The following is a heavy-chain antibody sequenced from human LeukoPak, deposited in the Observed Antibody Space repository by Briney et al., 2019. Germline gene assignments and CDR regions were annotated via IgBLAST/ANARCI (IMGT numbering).Heavy chain of an antibody. CDR1: GFTFDDYA. V-gene: IGHV3-43*02. Sequence: PGGSLRLSCAASGFTFDDYAMHWVRQAPGKGLEWVSLISWGGGSTYYADSVKGRFTISRDNSKNSLYLQMNSLRTEDTALYYCAKDRAFSGWYYFDYWGQGTLVTVSS. J-gene: IGHJ4*02. CDR2: ISWGGGST. CDR3: AKDRAFSGWYYFDY. D-gene: IGHD6-19*01.